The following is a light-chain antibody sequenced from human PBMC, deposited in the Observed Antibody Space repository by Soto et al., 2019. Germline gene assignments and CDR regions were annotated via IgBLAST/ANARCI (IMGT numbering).Light chain of an antibody. J-gene: IGLJ1*01. CDR2: EGS. Sequence: QSALTQPASVSGSPGQSITLSCTGTSSDVGSYNLVSWYQQHPGKAPKLMIYEGSKRPSGVSNRFSGSKSGNTASLTISGLQAEDGADYYCCSFAGSNTFVFGTGTKVTVL. V-gene: IGLV2-23*03. CDR3: CSFAGSNTFV. CDR1: SSDVGSYNL.